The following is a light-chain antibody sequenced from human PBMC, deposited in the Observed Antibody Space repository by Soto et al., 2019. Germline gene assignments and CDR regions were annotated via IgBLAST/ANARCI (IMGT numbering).Light chain of an antibody. J-gene: IGKJ4*01. V-gene: IGKV3-20*01. CDR1: QTVRNNY. Sequence: EFVLTQSPGTLSLSPGERATLSCRASQTVRNNYLARYQQKPGLAPRLLIYDASSRATGIPDRFSGGGSGTDFTLTISRLEPEDFAVYYCQQFSSYPLTFGGGTKVDIK. CDR3: QQFSSYPLT. CDR2: DAS.